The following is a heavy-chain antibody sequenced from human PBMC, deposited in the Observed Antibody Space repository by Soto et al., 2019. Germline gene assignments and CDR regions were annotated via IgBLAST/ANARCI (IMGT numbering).Heavy chain of an antibody. V-gene: IGHV3-21*01. CDR1: GFTFSNYT. CDR3: ARRDIVVVPAGDYFYGMDV. D-gene: IGHD2-2*01. J-gene: IGHJ6*02. CDR2: ISSSSSYI. Sequence: GGSLRLSCAASGFTFSNYTMNWVRQAPGKGLEWVSSISSSSSYIYYADSVKGRFTISRDNAKNSLYLQMNSLRAEDTAVYYCARRDIVVVPAGDYFYGMDVWGQGPTVPVSS.